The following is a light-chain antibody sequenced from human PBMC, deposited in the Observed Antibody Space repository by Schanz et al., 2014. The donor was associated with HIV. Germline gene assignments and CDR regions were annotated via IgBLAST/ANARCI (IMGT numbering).Light chain of an antibody. V-gene: IGKV3-15*01. J-gene: IGKJ1*01. CDR2: AAF. CDR3: QQYDSYPGT. Sequence: ENVMTQSPATLSVSPGERATLTCRASQSFSTNLAWYQQKPGQAPRLLMYAAFTRATGVPARFSGSGSGTEFTLTISSLQPDDSASYYCQQYDSYPGTFGQGTQVEIK. CDR1: QSFSTN.